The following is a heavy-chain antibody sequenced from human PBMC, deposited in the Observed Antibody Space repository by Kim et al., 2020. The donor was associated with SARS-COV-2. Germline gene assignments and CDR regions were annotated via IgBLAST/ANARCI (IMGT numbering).Heavy chain of an antibody. V-gene: IGHV1-18*01. D-gene: IGHD6-13*01. Sequence: ASLKVSCKASGYTFTNYGITWVRQAPGQGPEWMGWLSAYNGNRMYAQNFQGRLTVTTDPSTTTAHMELTNLRSDDTAVYYCARVGIRSTWFIDGMDVWGQGTTVTVSS. J-gene: IGHJ6*02. CDR1: GYTFTNYG. CDR3: ARVGIRSTWFIDGMDV. CDR2: LSAYNGNR.